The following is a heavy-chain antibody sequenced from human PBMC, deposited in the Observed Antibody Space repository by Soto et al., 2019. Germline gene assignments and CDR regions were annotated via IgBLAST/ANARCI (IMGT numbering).Heavy chain of an antibody. CDR1: GYAFTTYG. CDR3: ARGRYGDY. J-gene: IGHJ4*02. CDR2: ISAHSGNT. Sequence: QVHLVQSGAEVKKPGASVKVSCKGSGYAFTTYGITWVRQAPGQGLEWMGWISAHSGNTNYAQKLQGRVPVTRDTSTSTAYMELRSLRSDATAVYYCARGRYGDYWGQGALVTVSS. D-gene: IGHD1-1*01. V-gene: IGHV1-18*01.